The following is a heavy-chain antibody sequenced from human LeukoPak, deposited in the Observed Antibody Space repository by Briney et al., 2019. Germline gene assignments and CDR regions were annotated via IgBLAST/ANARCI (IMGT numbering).Heavy chain of an antibody. D-gene: IGHD5-24*01. CDR3: ARDRLVGARRDGYRRPPGAFDI. CDR2: INHSGST. Sequence: SETLSLTCAVYGGSFSGYYWSWIRQPPGKGLEWIGEINHSGSTNYNPSLKSRVTISVDTSKNQFSLKLSSVTAADTAVYYCARDRLVGARRDGYRRPPGAFDIWGQGTMVTVSS. J-gene: IGHJ3*02. CDR1: GGSFSGYY. V-gene: IGHV4-34*01.